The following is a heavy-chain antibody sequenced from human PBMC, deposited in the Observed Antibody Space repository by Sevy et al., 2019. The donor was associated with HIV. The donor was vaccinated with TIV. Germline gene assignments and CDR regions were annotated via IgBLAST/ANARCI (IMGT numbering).Heavy chain of an antibody. J-gene: IGHJ6*02. D-gene: IGHD6-13*01. Sequence: VSVKVSCKASGYTFTSYDINWVRQATGQGLEWMGWMNPNSGNTGYAQKFQGRVTITRNTSISTAYMELSSLRSEDTAVYYCARGGAAAPYYYYYGMDVWGQGTTVTVSS. CDR1: GYTFTSYD. V-gene: IGHV1-8*03. CDR2: MNPNSGNT. CDR3: ARGGAAAPYYYYYGMDV.